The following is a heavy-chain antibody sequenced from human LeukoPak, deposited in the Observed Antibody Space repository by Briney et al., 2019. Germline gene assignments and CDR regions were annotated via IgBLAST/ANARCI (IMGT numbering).Heavy chain of an antibody. CDR1: GFTFQNYA. CDR2: ISWNSGSI. J-gene: IGHJ6*02. Sequence: GGSLRLSCAASGFTFQNYAMHWVRQAPGKGLEWVSGISWNSGSIGYADSVKGRFTISRDNAKNSLYLQMNSLRAEDTALYYCAKDHYYDFWSGYYTEDYYYGMDVWGQGTTVTVSS. D-gene: IGHD3-3*01. V-gene: IGHV3-9*01. CDR3: AKDHYYDFWSGYYTEDYYYGMDV.